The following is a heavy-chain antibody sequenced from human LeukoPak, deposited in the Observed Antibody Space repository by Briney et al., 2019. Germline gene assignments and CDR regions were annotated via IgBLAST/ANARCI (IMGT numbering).Heavy chain of an antibody. CDR2: ISSSSSYI. J-gene: IGHJ4*02. V-gene: IGHV3-21*01. D-gene: IGHD6-6*01. Sequence: GGSLRLSCAASGFTFSSYSMNWVRQAPGKGLEWVSSISSSSSYIYYADSVKGRFTISRDNAKNSLYLQMNSLRAEDTAVYYCERDPEYSSSSREFDYWGQGTLVTVSS. CDR1: GFTFSSYS. CDR3: ERDPEYSSSSREFDY.